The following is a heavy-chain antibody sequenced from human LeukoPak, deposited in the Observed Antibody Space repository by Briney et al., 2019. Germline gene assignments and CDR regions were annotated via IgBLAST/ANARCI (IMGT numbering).Heavy chain of an antibody. CDR1: GFTFSSYS. J-gene: IGHJ3*02. CDR3: ARVRITMVRGADDAFDI. Sequence: GGSLRLSCAASGFTFSSYSMNWVRQAPGKGLEWVSSISSSSSYIYYADSVKGRFTISRDNAKNSLYLQMNSLRAEDTAVYYCARVRITMVRGADDAFDIWGQGTMVTVSS. D-gene: IGHD3-10*01. CDR2: ISSSSSYI. V-gene: IGHV3-21*01.